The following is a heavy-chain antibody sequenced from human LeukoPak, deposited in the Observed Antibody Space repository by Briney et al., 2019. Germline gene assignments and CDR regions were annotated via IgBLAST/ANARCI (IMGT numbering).Heavy chain of an antibody. CDR3: ARRTGYYNYMDV. CDR2: MNPNSGNT. J-gene: IGHJ6*03. V-gene: IGHV1-8*01. D-gene: IGHD1-1*01. CDR1: GYTFTSYD. Sequence: ASVKVSCKASGYTFTSYDINWVRQTTGQGLEWMGWMNPNSGNTGYAQKIQGRVTMTRNTSISTAYMELSSLRSEDTAVYYCARRTGYYNYMDVWGKGTTVTVSS.